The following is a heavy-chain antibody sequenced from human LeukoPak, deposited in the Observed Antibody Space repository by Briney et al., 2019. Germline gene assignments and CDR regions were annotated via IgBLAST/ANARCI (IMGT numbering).Heavy chain of an antibody. J-gene: IGHJ5*02. D-gene: IGHD3-10*01. CDR3: ARAYGSGSYMSRWFDP. CDR2: MNPNSGNI. CDR1: GYTFTSYD. Sequence: ASVKVSCKASGYTFTSYDINWVRQATGQGLEWMGWMNPNSGNIGYALKFQGRVTLTRNTSISTAYMELSSLRSEDAAVYYCARAYGSGSYMSRWFDPWGQGTLVTVSS. V-gene: IGHV1-8*01.